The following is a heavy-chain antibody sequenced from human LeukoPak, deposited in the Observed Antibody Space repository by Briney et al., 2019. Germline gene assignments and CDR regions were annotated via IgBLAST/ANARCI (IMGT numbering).Heavy chain of an antibody. CDR1: GFTFSSYE. Sequence: QAGGSLRLSCAASGFTFSSYEMNWVRQAPGKGLEWVSYISSSDSTIYYADSVKGRFTISRDNAKNSLYLQMNSLRAEDTAVYYCARANSHRYWGQGTLVTVSS. CDR3: ARANSHRY. CDR2: ISSSDSTI. D-gene: IGHD2/OR15-2a*01. J-gene: IGHJ4*02. V-gene: IGHV3-48*03.